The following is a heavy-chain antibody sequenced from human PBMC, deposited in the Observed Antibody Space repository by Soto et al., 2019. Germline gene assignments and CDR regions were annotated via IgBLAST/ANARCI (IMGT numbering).Heavy chain of an antibody. CDR2: IWYDGSNK. D-gene: IGHD5-18*01. J-gene: IGHJ6*02. Sequence: PGGSLRLSCAASGFTFSSYGMHWVRQAPGKGLEWVAVIWYDGSNKYYADSVKGRFTISRDNSKNTLYLQMNSLRAEDTAVYYCATTRIQRWAAMGVYYYYGMAVWSQGTTVTVSS. V-gene: IGHV3-33*01. CDR3: ATTRIQRWAAMGVYYYYGMAV. CDR1: GFTFSSYG.